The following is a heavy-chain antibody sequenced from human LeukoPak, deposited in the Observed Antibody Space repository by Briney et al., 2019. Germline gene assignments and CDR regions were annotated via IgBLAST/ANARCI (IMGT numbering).Heavy chain of an antibody. CDR2: ISGSGGST. Sequence: GGSLRLSCAASGFTFSSYAMSWVRQAPGKGLEWVSAISGSGGSTYYADPVKGRFTISRDNSKNTLYLQMNSLRAEDTAVYYCAKDYSLVAYYDSSGYYFDYWGQGTLVTVSS. CDR1: GFTFSSYA. J-gene: IGHJ4*02. V-gene: IGHV3-23*01. CDR3: AKDYSLVAYYDSSGYYFDY. D-gene: IGHD3-22*01.